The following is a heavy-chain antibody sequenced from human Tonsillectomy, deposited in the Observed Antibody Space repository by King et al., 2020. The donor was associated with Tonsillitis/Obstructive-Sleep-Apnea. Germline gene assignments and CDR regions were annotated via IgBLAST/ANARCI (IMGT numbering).Heavy chain of an antibody. Sequence: VQLVESGGGVVQPGRSLRLSCAASGFTFSSYGMHWVRQAPGKGLEWVAVISYDGSNKYCADSVKGRFTISRDNSKNTLYLQMNSLRAEDTAVYYCAKDLQDIVVVPAALPYYYYGMDVWGQGTTVTVSS. CDR2: ISYDGSNK. D-gene: IGHD2-2*01. V-gene: IGHV3-30*18. CDR1: GFTFSSYG. CDR3: AKDLQDIVVVPAALPYYYYGMDV. J-gene: IGHJ6*02.